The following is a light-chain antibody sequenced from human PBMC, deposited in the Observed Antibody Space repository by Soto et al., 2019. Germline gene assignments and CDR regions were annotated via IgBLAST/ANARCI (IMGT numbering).Light chain of an antibody. V-gene: IGKV3-20*01. CDR3: QQYGSSPRT. CDR1: QNLGSGY. Sequence: EIVLTQSLGTLSLFPGDRAALSCRASQNLGSGYLAWYQQKPGQAPRLLMYGASSRATGIPDRFSGSGSGTDFTLTISRVEPEDFAVYYCQQYGSSPRTFGQGTRLEIK. J-gene: IGKJ5*01. CDR2: GAS.